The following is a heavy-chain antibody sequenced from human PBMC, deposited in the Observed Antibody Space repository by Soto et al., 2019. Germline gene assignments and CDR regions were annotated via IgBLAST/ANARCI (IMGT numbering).Heavy chain of an antibody. CDR3: ARGPGIAAPWDAFDI. CDR1: GGSFSGYY. D-gene: IGHD6-13*01. Sequence: SETLSLTCAVYGGSFSGYYWSWIRQPPGKGLEWIGEINHSGSTNYNPSLKSRVTISVDTSKNQFSLKLSSVTAADTAVYYCARGPGIAAPWDAFDIWGQGTMVTVSS. J-gene: IGHJ3*02. V-gene: IGHV4-34*01. CDR2: INHSGST.